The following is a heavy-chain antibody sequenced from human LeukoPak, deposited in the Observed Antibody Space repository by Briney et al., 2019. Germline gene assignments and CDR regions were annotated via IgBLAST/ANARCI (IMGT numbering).Heavy chain of an antibody. CDR2: ISSSSSYI. CDR3: ARGDSLDGMDV. J-gene: IGHJ6*02. D-gene: IGHD3-9*01. CDR1: GFTFSDFY. Sequence: GGSLRLSCAASGFTFSDFYMSWIRQAPGKGLEWVSSISSSSSYIYYADSVKGRFTISRDNAKNSLYLQMNSLRAEDTAVYYCARGDSLDGMDVWGQGTTVTVSS. V-gene: IGHV3-11*06.